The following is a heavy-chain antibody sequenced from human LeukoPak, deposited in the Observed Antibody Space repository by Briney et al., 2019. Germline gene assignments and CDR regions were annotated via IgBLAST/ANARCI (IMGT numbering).Heavy chain of an antibody. J-gene: IGHJ4*02. CDR3: ARVMNYYDSSGYSLDC. CDR1: GFTFSSYA. D-gene: IGHD3-22*01. V-gene: IGHV3-64*01. Sequence: GGSLRLSCAASGFTFSSYAMHWVRQAPGKGLEYVSAISSNGGSTYYANSVKGRFTISRDNSKNTLYLQMGSLRAEDMAVYYCARVMNYYDSSGYSLDCWGQGTLVTVSS. CDR2: ISSNGGST.